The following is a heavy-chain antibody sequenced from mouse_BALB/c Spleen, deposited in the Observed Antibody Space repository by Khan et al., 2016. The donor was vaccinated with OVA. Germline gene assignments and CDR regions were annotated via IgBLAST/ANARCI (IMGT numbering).Heavy chain of an antibody. CDR1: GYTFTNYG. Sequence: QIQLVQSGPELKKPGETVKISCKASGYTFTNYGMNWVKQAPGKGLKWMGWINTYTGEPTYADDFKGRFAFSLETSARTAYLQISNLKNVDTATYFCASGGYWYFDVWGAGTPVTVSS. J-gene: IGHJ1*01. V-gene: IGHV9-3-1*01. CDR3: ASGGYWYFDV. CDR2: INTYTGEP. D-gene: IGHD1-1*02.